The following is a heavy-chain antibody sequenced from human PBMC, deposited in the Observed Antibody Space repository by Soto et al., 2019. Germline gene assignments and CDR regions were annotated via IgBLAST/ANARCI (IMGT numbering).Heavy chain of an antibody. V-gene: IGHV3-23*01. D-gene: IGHD3-9*01. CDR1: GFTFSSYA. CDR3: AFVYDILTGYYRNDY. Sequence: PGGSLRLSCAASGFTFSSYAMSWVRQAPGKGLEWVSAISGSGGSTYYADSVKGRFTISRDNSKNTLYLQMNSLRAEDTAVYYCAFVYDILTGYYRNDYWGQGTLVTVSS. J-gene: IGHJ4*02. CDR2: ISGSGGST.